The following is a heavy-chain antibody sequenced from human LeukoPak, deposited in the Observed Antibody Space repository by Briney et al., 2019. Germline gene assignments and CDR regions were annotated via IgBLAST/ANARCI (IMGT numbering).Heavy chain of an antibody. J-gene: IGHJ4*02. CDR1: GGSFSGYY. Sequence: SETLSLTCAVYGGSFSGYYWSWIRQPPGKGLEWIGEINHSGSTNYNPSLKSRVTISVDTSKNQFSLKLSSVTAADTAVYYCAAGRGLVRGTGFDYWGQGTLVTVSS. D-gene: IGHD3-10*01. CDR3: AAGRGLVRGTGFDY. V-gene: IGHV4-34*01. CDR2: INHSGST.